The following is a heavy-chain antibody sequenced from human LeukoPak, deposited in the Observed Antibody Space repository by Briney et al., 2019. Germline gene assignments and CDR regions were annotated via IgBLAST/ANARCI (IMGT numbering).Heavy chain of an antibody. J-gene: IGHJ4*02. Sequence: GGSLRLSCAAAGFTFSSYWMNWVRQAPGKGLEWVANIKQDGSEKYYVDSLKGRFTISRGNAKNSLYLRMNSLRAEDTAVYYCATSRTLDHWGQGTLVIVSS. V-gene: IGHV3-7*05. CDR2: IKQDGSEK. CDR1: GFTFSSYW. CDR3: ATSRTLDH.